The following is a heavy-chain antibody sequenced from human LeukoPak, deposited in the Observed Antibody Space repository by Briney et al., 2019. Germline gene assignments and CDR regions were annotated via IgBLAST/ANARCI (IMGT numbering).Heavy chain of an antibody. V-gene: IGHV3-23*01. Sequence: PGGSLRLSCAASGFTVDSNYLSWVRQAPGKGLEWVSLISGSGGTTYYADSVKGRFTISRDNSKNTLYLQMNNLRAEDTAIHYCAKEYSDYDYTNLDYWGQGTLVTVSS. J-gene: IGHJ4*02. CDR1: GFTVDSNY. D-gene: IGHD5-12*01. CDR2: ISGSGGTT. CDR3: AKEYSDYDYTNLDY.